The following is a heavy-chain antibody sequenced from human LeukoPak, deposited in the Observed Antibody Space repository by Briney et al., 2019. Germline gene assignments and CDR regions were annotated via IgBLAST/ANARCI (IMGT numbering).Heavy chain of an antibody. CDR2: IKQDGSEK. CDR1: GFTFSSYW. CDR3: ARDNAYCSGGSCYSQYYYYYYMDV. D-gene: IGHD2-15*01. V-gene: IGHV3-7*01. Sequence: GGSLRLSCAASGFTFSSYWMSWVRQAPGKGLEWVANIKQDGSEKYYVDSVKGRSTISRDNAKNSLYLQMNSLRAEDTAVYYCARDNAYCSGGSCYSQYYYYYYMDVWGKGTTVTVSS. J-gene: IGHJ6*03.